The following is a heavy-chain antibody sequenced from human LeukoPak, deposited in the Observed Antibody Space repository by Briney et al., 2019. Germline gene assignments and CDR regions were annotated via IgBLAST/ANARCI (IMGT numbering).Heavy chain of an antibody. CDR3: ARGSVYTCTHCSDRNWFDP. CDR1: GGSISSSSYY. Sequence: SETLSLTCTVSGGSISSSSYYWGWIRQPPGKGLEWIGSIYYSGSTYYNPSLKSRVTISVDTSKNQFSLKLSSVTAADTAVYYCARGSVYTCTHCSDRNWFDPWGQGTLVTVSS. V-gene: IGHV4-39*07. D-gene: IGHD2-15*01. CDR2: IYYSGST. J-gene: IGHJ5*02.